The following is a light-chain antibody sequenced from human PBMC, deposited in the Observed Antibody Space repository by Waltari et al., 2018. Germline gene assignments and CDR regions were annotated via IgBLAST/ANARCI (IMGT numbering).Light chain of an antibody. CDR1: HSISSN. CDR2: GAS. V-gene: IGKV3-15*01. J-gene: IGKJ2*01. Sequence: EIVMTQSPATLSVSPGERATLSCRASHSISSNLAGYPQKPGQAPRLLIYGASTRATGIPGRFSGSGAGTQFTLTISSLQSEDCAIYYCQQYDKWRPYTFGQGTKLDLK. CDR3: QQYDKWRPYT.